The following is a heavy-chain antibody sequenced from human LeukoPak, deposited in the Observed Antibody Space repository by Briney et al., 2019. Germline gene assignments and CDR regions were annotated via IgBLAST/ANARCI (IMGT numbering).Heavy chain of an antibody. CDR1: GFIFNDYA. CDR2: ITCDSATI. CDR3: AKQGRYCSSTSCSHAFNV. Sequence: GGSLRLSCAASGFIFNDYAMHWVRHTPGKGLEWVSGITCDSATIDYADSVKGRFTISRDNAKKSLYLQMNSLRAEDTALYYCAKQGRYCSSTSCSHAFNVWGQGTMVTVS. J-gene: IGHJ3*01. D-gene: IGHD2-2*01. V-gene: IGHV3-9*01.